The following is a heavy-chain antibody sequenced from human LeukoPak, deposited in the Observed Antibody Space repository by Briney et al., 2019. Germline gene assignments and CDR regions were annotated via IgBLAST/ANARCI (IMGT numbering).Heavy chain of an antibody. CDR3: ARDPYSSGLRNSWFDP. CDR1: GGSISDYY. J-gene: IGHJ5*02. CDR2: IYSSGNT. D-gene: IGHD6-19*01. V-gene: IGHV4-4*07. Sequence: PSETLTLTCTVSGGSISDYYWSWIRQPAGKGLEWIGRIYSSGNTNYNPSLKSRVTMSVDTSKNQFSLKLSSVTAADTAVYYCARDPYSSGLRNSWFDPWGQGTLVTVSS.